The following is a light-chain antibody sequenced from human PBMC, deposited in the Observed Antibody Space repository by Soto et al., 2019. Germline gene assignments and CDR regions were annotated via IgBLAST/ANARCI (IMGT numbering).Light chain of an antibody. CDR1: QSVSTY. CDR2: GAS. CDR3: QQYNNWPLT. Sequence: EIVLTQAPATLSLSPGERATLSCRASQSVSTYLAWYQQQPGRAPRLLIYGASTRAAGVPARFSGSGSGTDFTLTINSLQSEDFAVYYCQQYNNWPLTFGGGTKVDIK. J-gene: IGKJ4*01. V-gene: IGKV3-15*01.